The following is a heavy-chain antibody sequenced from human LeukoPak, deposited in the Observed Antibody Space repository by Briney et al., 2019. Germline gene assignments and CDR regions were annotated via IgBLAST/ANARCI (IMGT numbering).Heavy chain of an antibody. Sequence: ASVKVSCKVSGYTLTELSMHWVRQAPGKGLEWMGGFDPEDGETIYAQKFQGRVTMTEETSTDTAYMEVSSLRSEDTAVYYCATTVAGGEDVDYWGQGTLVTVSS. CDR3: ATTVAGGEDVDY. V-gene: IGHV1-24*01. CDR1: GYTLTELS. D-gene: IGHD6-19*01. J-gene: IGHJ4*02. CDR2: FDPEDGET.